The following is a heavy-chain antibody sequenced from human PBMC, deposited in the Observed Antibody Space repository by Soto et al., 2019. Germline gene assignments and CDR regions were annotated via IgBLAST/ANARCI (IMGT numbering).Heavy chain of an antibody. D-gene: IGHD1-7*01. V-gene: IGHV4-4*07. Sequence: SETLSLTCTVSGGSISSYRWSWIRQPAGKGLEWIGRLNNYGNTRYNPSLKSRVTVSVDTSRNQFFLTLRSVTAADSAVYHCGRESGETWDYEASWGQGTPVTVSS. CDR2: LNNYGNT. CDR1: GGSISSYR. CDR3: GRESGETWDYEAS. J-gene: IGHJ5*02.